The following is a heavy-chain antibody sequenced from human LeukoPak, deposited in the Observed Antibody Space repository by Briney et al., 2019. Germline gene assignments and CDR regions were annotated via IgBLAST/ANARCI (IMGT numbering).Heavy chain of an antibody. CDR1: GGTFSSYA. J-gene: IGHJ6*04. D-gene: IGHD3-10*01. CDR3: ARHITMVRGVIGPYYYDGMDV. Sequence: SVKVSCKASGGTFSSYAISWVRQAPGQGLEWMGGIIPIFGTANYAQKFQGRVTITADKSTSTAYMELSSLRSEDTAVYYCARHITMVRGVIGPYYYDGMDVWGKGTTVTVSS. V-gene: IGHV1-69*06. CDR2: IIPIFGTA.